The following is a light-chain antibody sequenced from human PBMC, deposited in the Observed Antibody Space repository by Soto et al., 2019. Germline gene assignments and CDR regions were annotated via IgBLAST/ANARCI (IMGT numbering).Light chain of an antibody. Sequence: EIVLTQSPGTLSLFPGERATLSCGASQSVSSSFLAWYQQRPGLAPRLLIYDASTRATGVPARFSGSGSGTDFTLTISSLQSEDFAVYYCQHYNYWPYTFGQGTKVDIK. CDR3: QHYNYWPYT. J-gene: IGKJ2*01. CDR2: DAS. V-gene: IGKV3D-20*01. CDR1: QSVSSSF.